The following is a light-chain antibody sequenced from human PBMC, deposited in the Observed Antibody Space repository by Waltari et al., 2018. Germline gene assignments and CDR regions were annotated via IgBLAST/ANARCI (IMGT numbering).Light chain of an antibody. CDR2: GAS. V-gene: IGKV3D-15*01. J-gene: IGKJ2*01. Sequence: EVVMTQSPATLAVSPGERATLSCRASQSVRRSLAWYQQKPGQAPRLLLYGASTRATGIPVRFRGSGSGTGFTLTISSLQSEDFAIYYCQQYNNWPPYTFGQGTKLEIK. CDR3: QQYNNWPPYT. CDR1: QSVRRS.